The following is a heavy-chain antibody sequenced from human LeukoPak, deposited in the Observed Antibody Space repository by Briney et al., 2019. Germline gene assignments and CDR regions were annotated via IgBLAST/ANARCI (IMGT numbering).Heavy chain of an antibody. CDR2: IIPIFGTA. J-gene: IGHJ4*02. D-gene: IGHD2-8*01. CDR3: ARDRCTNGVCYTCFDY. CDR1: GGTFSSYA. Sequence: SVKVSCKASGGTFSSYAISWVRQAPGQGLEWMGGIIPIFGTANYAQKFQGRVTITADESTSTAYMELSSLRSEDTAVYYCARDRCTNGVCYTCFDYWGQGTLVTVSS. V-gene: IGHV1-69*13.